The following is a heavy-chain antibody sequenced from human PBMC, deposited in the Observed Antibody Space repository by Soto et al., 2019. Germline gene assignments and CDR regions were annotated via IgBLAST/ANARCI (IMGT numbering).Heavy chain of an antibody. D-gene: IGHD3-3*01. CDR3: AKPSVGVVVYFDY. V-gene: IGHV3-23*01. J-gene: IGHJ4*02. CDR2: ISGSGGST. CDR1: GFTFSSYA. Sequence: GGSLTLSCAASGFTFSSYAMRWVRQAPGKGLEWVSTISGSGGSTYYSESVKGRFTISRDNSKNTLYLQMNSLRAEDTAVYYCAKPSVGVVVYFDYWGQGSLVTVSS.